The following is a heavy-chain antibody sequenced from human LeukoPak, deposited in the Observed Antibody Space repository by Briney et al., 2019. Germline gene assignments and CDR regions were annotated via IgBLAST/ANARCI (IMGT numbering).Heavy chain of an antibody. J-gene: IGHJ6*03. CDR2: IIPIFGTA. Sequence: SVKVSCKASGGTFSSYAISWVRQAPGQGLEWMGGIIPIFGTANYAQKFQGRVTIPADESTSTASMELSSLRSEDTAVYYCARGTLNLAARPDLDYYYYYYMDVWGKGTTVTVSS. D-gene: IGHD6-6*01. CDR3: ARGTLNLAARPDLDYYYYYYMDV. V-gene: IGHV1-69*13. CDR1: GGTFSSYA.